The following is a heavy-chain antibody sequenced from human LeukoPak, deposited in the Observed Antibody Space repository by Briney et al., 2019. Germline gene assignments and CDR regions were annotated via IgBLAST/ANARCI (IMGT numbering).Heavy chain of an antibody. J-gene: IGHJ4*02. D-gene: IGHD5-12*01. V-gene: IGHV4-59*06. CDR3: ARDGGYGGNWWDY. Sequence: SETLSLTCTVSGGSISSYYWSWIRQHPGKGLEWIGYIYYSGSTYYNPSLKSRVTISVDTSKNQFSLKLSSVTAADTAVYYCARDGGYGGNWWDYWGQGTLVTVSS. CDR2: IYYSGST. CDR1: GGSISSYY.